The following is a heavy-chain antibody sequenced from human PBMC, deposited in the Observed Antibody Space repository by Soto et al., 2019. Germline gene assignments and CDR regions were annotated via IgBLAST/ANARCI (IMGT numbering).Heavy chain of an antibody. CDR3: ARAEQQLASYYYGMDV. CDR2: IWDNGRDK. D-gene: IGHD6-13*01. CDR1: GFTFSIYG. V-gene: IGHV3-33*01. J-gene: IGHJ6*02. Sequence: VQLLESGGGLVQPGGSLRLSCAASGFTFSIYGMHWVRQAPGKGLEWVAIIWDNGRDKYYVDSVKGRFTISRDNSKNALYLQMNNLRAEDTAVYFCARAEQQLASYYYGMDVWGQGTTVTVSS.